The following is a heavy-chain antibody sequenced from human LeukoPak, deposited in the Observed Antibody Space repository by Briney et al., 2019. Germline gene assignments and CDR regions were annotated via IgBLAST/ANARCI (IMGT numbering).Heavy chain of an antibody. CDR3: ARDRSAGAFDY. CDR2: INHSGST. V-gene: IGHV4-34*01. Sequence: PSETLSLTCAVYGGSFSGYYWSWIRQPPGKGLEWIGEINHSGSTNYNPSLKSRVTISVDTSKNQFSLKLSSVTAADTAVYYCARDRSAGAFDYWGQGTLVTVSS. J-gene: IGHJ4*02. CDR1: GGSFSGYY. D-gene: IGHD1-14*01.